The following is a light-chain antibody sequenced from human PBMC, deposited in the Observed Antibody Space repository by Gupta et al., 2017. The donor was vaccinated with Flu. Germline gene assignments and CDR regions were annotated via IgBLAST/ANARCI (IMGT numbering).Light chain of an antibody. J-gene: IGKJ2*01. Sequence: DIEMTQSPDSLAVSLVERATINCKSSQSRLYRSDNKNYLAWYQQKPGQPPKLLISWASSRQDGVPDRFSGSGSGKDFSLTISSRQAEDVAGYFCQQYDSPLLSIFGQGTKMDI. CDR3: QQYDSPLLSI. CDR1: QSRLYRSDNKNY. V-gene: IGKV4-1*01. CDR2: WAS.